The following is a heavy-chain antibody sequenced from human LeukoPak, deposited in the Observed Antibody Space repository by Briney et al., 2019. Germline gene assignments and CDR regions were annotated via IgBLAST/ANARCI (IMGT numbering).Heavy chain of an antibody. Sequence: GGSLRLSCAASGFTFSSYGMHWVRQAPGKGLEWVAFIRYDGSNKYYADSVKGRFTISRDNSKNTLYLQMNSLRAEDTAVYYCAKDRSLLWFGGFDYWGPGTLVTVSS. V-gene: IGHV3-30*02. J-gene: IGHJ4*02. CDR1: GFTFSSYG. CDR3: AKDRSLLWFGGFDY. D-gene: IGHD3-10*01. CDR2: IRYDGSNK.